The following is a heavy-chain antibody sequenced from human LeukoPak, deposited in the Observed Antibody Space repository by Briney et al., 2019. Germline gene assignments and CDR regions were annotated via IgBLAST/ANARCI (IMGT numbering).Heavy chain of an antibody. CDR3: ARGPGSSGGAYVGDY. V-gene: IGHV3-74*01. CDR1: GFTFSSYW. CDR2: ADGGGSST. J-gene: IGHJ4*01. D-gene: IGHD3-22*01. Sequence: GGSLRLSCAASGFTFSSYWMHWVRQAPGKGLVWVSRADGGGSSTSYADSVKGRFSISRDNAKSTLYLQMNGLRAEDTAVYYCARGPGSSGGAYVGDYWGHGTLVTVSS.